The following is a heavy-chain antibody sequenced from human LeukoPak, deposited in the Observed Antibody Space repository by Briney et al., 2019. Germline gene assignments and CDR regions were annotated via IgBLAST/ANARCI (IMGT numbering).Heavy chain of an antibody. J-gene: IGHJ4*02. V-gene: IGHV4-59*01. D-gene: IGHD6-19*01. CDR3: ARAVSGVRSGCYFDY. CDR2: IYYSGST. CDR1: GGSISSYY. Sequence: PSETLSLTCTVSGGSISSYYWSWIRQPPGKGLEWIGYIYYSGSTNYNPSLKSRVTISVDTSKNQFSLKLSSVTAADTAVYYRARAVSGVRSGCYFDYWGQGTLVTVSS.